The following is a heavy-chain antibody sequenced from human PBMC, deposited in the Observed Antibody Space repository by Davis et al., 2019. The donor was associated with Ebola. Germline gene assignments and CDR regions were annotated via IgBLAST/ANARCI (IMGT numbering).Heavy chain of an antibody. CDR2: IYPGDSDT. J-gene: IGHJ4*02. Sequence: KVFCKGSGYSFTSYWIGWVRQIPGKGLEWMGIIYPGDSDTRYSPSFQGQVTISADKSISTAYLQWSSLKASDTAMYYCARRGITIFGVVQTPYYFDYWGQGTLVTVSS. CDR3: ARRGITIFGVVQTPYYFDY. D-gene: IGHD3-3*01. V-gene: IGHV5-51*01. CDR1: GYSFTSYW.